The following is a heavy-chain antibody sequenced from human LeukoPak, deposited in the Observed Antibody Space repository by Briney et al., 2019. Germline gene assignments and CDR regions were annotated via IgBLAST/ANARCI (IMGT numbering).Heavy chain of an antibody. D-gene: IGHD3-22*01. Sequence: PGGSLRLSCAASGFTFSSYAMRWVRQAPGKGLEWVSAISGSGGSTSYTDSVKGWFTISRDNSKNTLYLQMNSLRAEDTAVYYCATLNYYDSSGYFDYFDYWGQGTLVTVSS. J-gene: IGHJ4*02. CDR1: GFTFSSYA. V-gene: IGHV3-23*01. CDR2: ISGSGGST. CDR3: ATLNYYDSSGYFDYFDY.